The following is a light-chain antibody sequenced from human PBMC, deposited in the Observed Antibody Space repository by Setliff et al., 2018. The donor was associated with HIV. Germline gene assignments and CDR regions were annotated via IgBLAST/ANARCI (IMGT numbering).Light chain of an antibody. CDR3: SSCTNSTTVYV. J-gene: IGLJ1*01. CDR1: SSDVGGYNY. V-gene: IGLV2-14*01. CDR2: EVS. Sequence: QSVLTQPASVSGSPGQSITISCTGTSSDVGGYNYVSWYQQHPGKAPKLMIYEVSNRPSGVSYRFSGSKSGNTASLTISGLQAEDEADYYCSSCTNSTTVYVFGTGTKV.